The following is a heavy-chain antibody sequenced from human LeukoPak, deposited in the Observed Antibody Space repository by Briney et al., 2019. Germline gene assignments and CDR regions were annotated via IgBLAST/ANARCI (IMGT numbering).Heavy chain of an antibody. V-gene: IGHV3-11*04. J-gene: IGHJ3*02. CDR1: GFTFSDYY. CDR2: ISSGGSTI. Sequence: GGSLRLSCAASGFTFSDYYMNWIRQAPGKGLEWVSYISSGGSTIYYADSVKGRFTISRDNSKNTLYLQMNSLRAEDSAVYYCAKSRDAFDIWGQGTMVTVSS. CDR3: AKSRDAFDI.